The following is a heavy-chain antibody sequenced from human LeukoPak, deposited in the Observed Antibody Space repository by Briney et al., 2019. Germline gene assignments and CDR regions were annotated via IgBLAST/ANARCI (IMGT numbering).Heavy chain of an antibody. CDR3: ARETDGYDAFDI. CDR2: IYSGGST. CDR1: GFTVSSNY. J-gene: IGHJ3*02. D-gene: IGHD5-24*01. V-gene: IGHV3-53*01. Sequence: GGSLRLSCAASGFTVSSNYMSWVRQAPGKGLEWVSVIYSGGSTYYADSVKGRFTISRDNPKNTLYLQMNSLRAEDTAVYYCARETDGYDAFDIWGQGTMVTVSS.